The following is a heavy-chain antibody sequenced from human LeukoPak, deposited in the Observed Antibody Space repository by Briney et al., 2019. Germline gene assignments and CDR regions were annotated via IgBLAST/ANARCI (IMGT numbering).Heavy chain of an antibody. V-gene: IGHV4-59*01. CDR1: GGSISSYY. Sequence: PSETLSLTCTVSGGSISSYYRSWIRQPPGKGLEWIGYIYYSGSTNYNPSLKSRVTISVDTSKNQFSLKLSSVTAADTAVYYCARDPNYYDSSGYYDYWGQGTLVTVSS. D-gene: IGHD3-22*01. CDR2: IYYSGST. CDR3: ARDPNYYDSSGYYDY. J-gene: IGHJ4*02.